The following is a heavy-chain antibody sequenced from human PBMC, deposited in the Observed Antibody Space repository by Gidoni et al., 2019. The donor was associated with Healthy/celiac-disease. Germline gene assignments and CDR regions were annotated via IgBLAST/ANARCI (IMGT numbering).Heavy chain of an antibody. CDR3: AKDPGPRGYVDY. CDR1: GFTFSSYA. V-gene: IGHV3-23*01. CDR2: IRGSGGST. J-gene: IGHJ4*02. Sequence: EVQLLESGGGLVQPGGSLRLSCAASGFTFSSYAMSWVRQAPGKGLEWVSAIRGSGGSTYYADSVKGRFTISRDNSKNTLYLQMNSLRAEDTAVYYCAKDPGPRGYVDYWGQGTLVTVSS.